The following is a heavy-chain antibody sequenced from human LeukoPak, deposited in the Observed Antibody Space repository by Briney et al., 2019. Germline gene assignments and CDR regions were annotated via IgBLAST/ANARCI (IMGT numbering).Heavy chain of an antibody. J-gene: IGHJ6*03. CDR3: ARLLATWDYYYMGV. CDR1: GFTFRTYS. V-gene: IGHV3-21*06. Sequence: GGSLRLSCAGSGFTFRTYSIKWVRQAPGKGLEWVSHIGGSGSFIYYADSVKGRFTISRDNAKNSVYLQMNSLRVEDTAVYFCARLLATWDYYYMGVWGKGTTVTVSS. CDR2: IGGSGSFI. D-gene: IGHD3-3*02.